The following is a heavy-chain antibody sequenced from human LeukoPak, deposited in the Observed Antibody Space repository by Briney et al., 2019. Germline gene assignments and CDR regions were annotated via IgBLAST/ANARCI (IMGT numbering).Heavy chain of an antibody. Sequence: GGSLRLSCAASGFTFSSYAMSWVRQAPGKGLEWVAVISYDGSNKYYADSVKGRFTISRDNSKNTLYLQMNSLRAEDTAVYYCAKVGGYGGKGPFDIWGQGTMVTVSS. CDR3: AKVGGYGGKGPFDI. CDR1: GFTFSSYA. CDR2: ISYDGSNK. D-gene: IGHD4-23*01. V-gene: IGHV3-30*18. J-gene: IGHJ3*02.